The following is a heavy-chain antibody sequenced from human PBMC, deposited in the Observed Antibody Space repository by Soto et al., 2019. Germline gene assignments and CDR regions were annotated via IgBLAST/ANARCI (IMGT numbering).Heavy chain of an antibody. CDR1: GYTFTSYY. J-gene: IGHJ6*02. CDR2: INPSGGST. CDR3: ARDLKGSGVIVVVTVYYGMDV. D-gene: IGHD3-22*01. Sequence: EASVKVSCKASGYTFTSYYVHWVRQAPGQGLEWMGIINPSGGSTSYAQKFQGRVTMTRDTSTSTVYMELSSLRSEDTAVYYCARDLKGSGVIVVVTVYYGMDVWGQGTTVTVSS. V-gene: IGHV1-46*01.